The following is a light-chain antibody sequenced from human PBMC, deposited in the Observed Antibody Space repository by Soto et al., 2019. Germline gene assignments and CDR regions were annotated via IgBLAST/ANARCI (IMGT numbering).Light chain of an antibody. V-gene: IGLV2-14*01. J-gene: IGLJ1*01. CDR3: SSFARTHTYV. CDR2: EVN. CDR1: SSDVAFYNH. Sequence: QSVLTQPASVSGSPGQSITISCTGTSSDVAFYNHVSWYQQHPGKAPKLLIYEVNNRPSGVSHRFSGSKSGNTASLTISGLQAEDEADYYCSSFARTHTYVFGTGTKVT.